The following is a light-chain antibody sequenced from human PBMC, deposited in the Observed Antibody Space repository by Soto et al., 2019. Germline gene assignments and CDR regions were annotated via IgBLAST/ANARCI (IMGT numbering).Light chain of an antibody. J-gene: IGLJ1*01. V-gene: IGLV2-14*01. CDR3: SSYTTTNTYV. CDR1: SSDVGGYNY. Sequence: QSALTQPASVSGSPGQSITISCTGTSSDVGGYNYVSWSQHHPGKAPKLMIYGVSHRPSGVSNRFSGSKSGNTASLTISGLQAEDEADYYCSSYTTTNTYVFGTG. CDR2: GVS.